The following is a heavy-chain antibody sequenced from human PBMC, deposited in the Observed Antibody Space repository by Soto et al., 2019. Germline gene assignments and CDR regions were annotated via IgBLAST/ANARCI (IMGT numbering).Heavy chain of an antibody. CDR3: ARHENVAASTEYFQH. CDR2: IYPGNSDN. Sequence: GESLKISCKGSGYSFTSYWIGWVRQMSGKGLEWMGIIYPGNSDNRYSTSFQGQVLISAAKSINTAYLQWRSLKASDTAMYSCARHENVAASTEYFQHWGHGTLVTVSS. CDR1: GYSFTSYW. D-gene: IGHD2-15*01. J-gene: IGHJ1*01. V-gene: IGHV5-51*01.